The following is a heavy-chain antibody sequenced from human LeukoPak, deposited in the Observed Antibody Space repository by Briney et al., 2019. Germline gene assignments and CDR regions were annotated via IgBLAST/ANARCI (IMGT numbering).Heavy chain of an antibody. CDR2: ISSSSSYI. CDR3: ARVGFLEWLPDYYYYGMDV. V-gene: IGHV3-21*01. CDR1: GFTFSSYN. D-gene: IGHD3-3*01. Sequence: GGSLRLSCAASGFTFSSYNMNWVRQAPGKGLEWVSSISSSSSYIYYADSVKGRFTISRDNAKNSLYLQMNSLRAEDTAVYYCARVGFLEWLPDYYYYGMDVWGQGTTVTVSS. J-gene: IGHJ6*02.